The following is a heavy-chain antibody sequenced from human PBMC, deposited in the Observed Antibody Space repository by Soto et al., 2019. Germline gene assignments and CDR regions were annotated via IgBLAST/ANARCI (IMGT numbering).Heavy chain of an antibody. D-gene: IGHD3-22*01. Sequence: PGGSLRLSCAASGFTFSSYAMSWVRQAPGKGLEWVSAISGSGGSTYYADSVKGRLTISRDNSKNTQYLQMSSLRADDTAVYYCVKGEYYYDSSGYYPFDYWGQGTLVTVPS. CDR1: GFTFSSYA. CDR2: ISGSGGST. J-gene: IGHJ4*02. CDR3: VKGEYYYDSSGYYPFDY. V-gene: IGHV3-23*01.